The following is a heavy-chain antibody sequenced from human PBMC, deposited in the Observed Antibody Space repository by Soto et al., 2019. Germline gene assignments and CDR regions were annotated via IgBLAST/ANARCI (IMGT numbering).Heavy chain of an antibody. CDR1: GGSISSSNW. Sequence: QVQLQESGPGLVKPSGTLSLTCAVSGGSISSSNWWSWVRQPPGKGLEWIGEIYHSGSTNYNPSPQSRFTISVAKSTNQFSLRLSSVTAADTAVYYCARGPTVTHYYGMDVWGQGTTVTVSS. D-gene: IGHD4-17*01. J-gene: IGHJ6*02. V-gene: IGHV4-4*02. CDR3: ARGPTVTHYYGMDV. CDR2: IYHSGST.